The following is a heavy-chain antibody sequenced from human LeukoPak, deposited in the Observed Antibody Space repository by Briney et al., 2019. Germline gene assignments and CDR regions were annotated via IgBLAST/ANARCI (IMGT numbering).Heavy chain of an antibody. Sequence: SETLSLTCTVSGGPISSSSYYWGWIRQPPGKGLEWIGSIYYSGSTYYNPSLKSRVTISVDTSKNQFSLKLSSVYAADTVVYYWARVRGAKPTYGSGSYNSGWFDPWGQGTLVTVSS. CDR2: IYYSGST. CDR3: ARVRGAKPTYGSGSYNSGWFDP. D-gene: IGHD3-10*01. V-gene: IGHV4-39*01. J-gene: IGHJ5*02. CDR1: GGPISSSSYY.